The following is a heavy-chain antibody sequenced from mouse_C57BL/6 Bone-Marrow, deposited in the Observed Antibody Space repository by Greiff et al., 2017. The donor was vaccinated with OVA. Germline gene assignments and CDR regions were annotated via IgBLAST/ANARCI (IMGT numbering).Heavy chain of an antibody. V-gene: IGHV5-4*01. Sequence: EVKLEESGGGLVKPGGSLKLSCAASGFTFSSYAMSWVRQTPEKRLEWVATISDGGSYTYYPDNVKGRFTISRDNAKNNLYLQMSHLKSEDTAMYYCARDYDGTAQDYFDYWGQGTTLTVSS. CDR1: GFTFSSYA. J-gene: IGHJ2*01. CDR3: ARDYDGTAQDYFDY. CDR2: ISDGGSYT. D-gene: IGHD2-3*01.